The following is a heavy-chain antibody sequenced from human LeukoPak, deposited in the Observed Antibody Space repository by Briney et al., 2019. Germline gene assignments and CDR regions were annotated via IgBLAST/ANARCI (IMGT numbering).Heavy chain of an antibody. D-gene: IGHD2-21*02. CDR3: ARETYRGGDCLAAEGAFDI. CDR1: GYTFTSYY. V-gene: IGHV1-46*01. CDR2: INPSGGST. J-gene: IGHJ3*02. Sequence: ASVKVSCKASGYTFTSYYMHWVRQAPGQGLEWMGIINPSGGSTSYAQKFQGRVTMTRDTSTSTVYMELSSLRSEDTAVYYCARETYRGGDCLAAEGAFDIWGQGTMVTVSS.